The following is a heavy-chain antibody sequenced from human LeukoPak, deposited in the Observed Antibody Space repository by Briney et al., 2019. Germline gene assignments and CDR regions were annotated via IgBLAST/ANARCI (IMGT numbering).Heavy chain of an antibody. V-gene: IGHV1-69*04. CDR2: IIPIFGIA. CDR3: ARDTDTAMERYGMDV. J-gene: IGHJ6*02. D-gene: IGHD5-18*01. Sequence: SVKVSCKASGGTFSSYAISCVRQAPGQGLEWMGRIIPIFGIANYAQKFQGRVTITADKSTSPAYMELSSLRSEDTAVYYCARDTDTAMERYGMDVWGQGTTVTVSS. CDR1: GGTFSSYA.